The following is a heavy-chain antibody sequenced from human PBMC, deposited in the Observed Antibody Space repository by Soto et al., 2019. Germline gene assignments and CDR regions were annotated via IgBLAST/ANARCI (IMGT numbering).Heavy chain of an antibody. J-gene: IGHJ4*02. CDR3: ARVRREYDNSGPVDY. CDR2: VYYSGSS. CDR1: GGSISSYY. Sequence: SETLSLTCTVSGGSISSYYWSWIRQPPGKGLEWFGYVYYSGSSNYNPSLQSRVTMSVDRSRNQFSLKLNSVTAADTAVYYCARVRREYDNSGPVDYWGQGTLVTVSS. V-gene: IGHV4-59*12. D-gene: IGHD3-22*01.